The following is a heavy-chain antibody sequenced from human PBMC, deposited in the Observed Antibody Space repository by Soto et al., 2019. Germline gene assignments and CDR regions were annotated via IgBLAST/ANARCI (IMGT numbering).Heavy chain of an antibody. CDR1: GFTFRSYA. J-gene: IGHJ4*02. Sequence: QVQLVESGGGVVQPGRSLRLSCAASGFTFRSYAMHWVHQAPGKGLEWVAVISDDGKTTYYGDSVKGRFTISRDNSENTLSLQISSLRAADTGVYYCARDVCSTTSCYGDYWGQGTLVTVSS. D-gene: IGHD2-2*01. CDR2: ISDDGKTT. CDR3: ARDVCSTTSCYGDY. V-gene: IGHV3-30*04.